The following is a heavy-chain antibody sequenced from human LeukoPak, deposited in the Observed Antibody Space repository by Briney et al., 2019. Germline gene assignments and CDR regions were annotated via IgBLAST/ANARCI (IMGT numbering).Heavy chain of an antibody. V-gene: IGHV3-23*01. CDR3: VCSGLYYYYGMDV. CDR1: GFTFSSYA. CDR2: ISGSGGST. Sequence: GGSLRLSCAASGFTFSSYAMSWVRQAPGKGLEWVSAISGSGGSTYYADSVKGRFTISRDNSKNTLYLQMNSLRAEDTAVYYCVCSGLYYYYGMDVWGQGTTVTVSS. J-gene: IGHJ6*02. D-gene: IGHD6-19*01.